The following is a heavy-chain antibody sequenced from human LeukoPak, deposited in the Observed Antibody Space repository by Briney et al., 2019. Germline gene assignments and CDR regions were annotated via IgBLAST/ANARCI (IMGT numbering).Heavy chain of an antibody. Sequence: ASVKVSCKASGYTFTGYYMHWVRQAPGQGLEWMGWISAYNGNTNYAQKLQGRVTMTTDTSTSTAYMELRSLRSDDTAVYYCARDLARYYYGSGSYPPPDYWGQGTLVTVSS. V-gene: IGHV1-18*04. CDR3: ARDLARYYYGSGSYPPPDY. D-gene: IGHD3-10*01. J-gene: IGHJ4*02. CDR2: ISAYNGNT. CDR1: GYTFTGYY.